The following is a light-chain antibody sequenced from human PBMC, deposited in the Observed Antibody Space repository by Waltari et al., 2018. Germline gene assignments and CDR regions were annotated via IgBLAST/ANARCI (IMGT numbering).Light chain of an antibody. CDR3: QTYDLGNPVV. Sequence: LVLTQPHSVSESPGKTVTISCSRSSGNIDATYVQWYQQRPGSAPATIIYEDDKRPSGVPDRFSASVDTSSNSASLTISGLTTEDEADYYCQTYDLGNPVVFGGGTKLTVL. CDR2: EDD. J-gene: IGLJ2*01. CDR1: SGNIDATY. V-gene: IGLV6-57*03.